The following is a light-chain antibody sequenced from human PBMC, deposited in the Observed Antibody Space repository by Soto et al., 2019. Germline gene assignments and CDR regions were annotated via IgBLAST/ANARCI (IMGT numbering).Light chain of an antibody. Sequence: ETVMTQSPATLSVSPGERATLSCRASQSVSSNLAWFQQKPGQAPRLLIYEASTRATGIPDRVSGSGSGTDFTLTISSLEPEDFAVYYCQQRSNLITFGQGTRLEIK. V-gene: IGKV3-11*01. CDR2: EAS. CDR3: QQRSNLIT. J-gene: IGKJ5*01. CDR1: QSVSSN.